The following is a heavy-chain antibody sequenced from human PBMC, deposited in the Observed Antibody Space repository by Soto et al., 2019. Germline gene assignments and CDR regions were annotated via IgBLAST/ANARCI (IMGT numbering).Heavy chain of an antibody. D-gene: IGHD2-15*01. J-gene: IGHJ4*02. CDR1: GGSISSGDYY. Sequence: PSETLSLTCTVSGGSISSGDYYWSWIRQPPGKGLEWIGYIYYSGSTYYNPSLKSRVTISVDTSKNQFSLKLSSVTAADTAVYYCARGIFKAGYFDYWGQGTLVTVSS. CDR2: IYYSGST. V-gene: IGHV4-30-4*01. CDR3: ARGIFKAGYFDY.